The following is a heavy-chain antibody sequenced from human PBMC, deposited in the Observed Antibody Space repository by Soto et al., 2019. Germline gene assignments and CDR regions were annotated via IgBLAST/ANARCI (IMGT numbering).Heavy chain of an antibody. Sequence: EVQLVESGGGLVKPGGSLRLSCAASGFTFSSYSMNWVRQAPGQGLEWVSSISSSTTYIYYADSVKGRFTISRDNAKNSRDLQMNSLRAEDTAVYYCARRFKGLSTSNYYMDVWGKGTTVTVSS. V-gene: IGHV3-21*01. CDR3: ARRFKGLSTSNYYMDV. J-gene: IGHJ6*03. CDR2: ISSSTTYI. CDR1: GFTFSSYS.